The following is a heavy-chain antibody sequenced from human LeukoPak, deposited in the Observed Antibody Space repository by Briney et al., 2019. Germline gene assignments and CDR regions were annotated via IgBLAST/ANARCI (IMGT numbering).Heavy chain of an antibody. CDR3: ARQTSFYDFWSGYYTYDAFDI. Sequence: SETLSLTCTVSGGSISSSSYYWGWIRQPPGKGLEWIGSIYYSGSTYYNPSLKSRVTISVDTSKNQFSLKLSSVTAADTAVYYCARQTSFYDFWSGYYTYDAFDIWGQGTMVTVSS. CDR2: IYYSGST. D-gene: IGHD3-3*01. J-gene: IGHJ3*02. CDR1: GGSISSSSYY. V-gene: IGHV4-39*01.